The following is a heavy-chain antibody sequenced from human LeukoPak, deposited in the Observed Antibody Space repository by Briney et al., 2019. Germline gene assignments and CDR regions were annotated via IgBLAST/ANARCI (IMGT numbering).Heavy chain of an antibody. V-gene: IGHV3-30*19. CDR3: ARGITIFGVVISSWFDP. CDR1: RFTFSSYG. CDR2: ISYDGSNK. D-gene: IGHD3-3*01. Sequence: GGSLRLSCAASRFTFSSYGKHWVRQAPGKGLEWVAVISYDGSNKYYADSVKGRFTISRDNSKNTLYLQMNSLRAEDTAVYYCARGITIFGVVISSWFDPWGQGTLVTVSS. J-gene: IGHJ5*02.